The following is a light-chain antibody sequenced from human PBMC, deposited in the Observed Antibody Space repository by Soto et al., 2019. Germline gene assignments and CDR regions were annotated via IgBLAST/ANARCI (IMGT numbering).Light chain of an antibody. Sequence: EIVMTQSPATLSVSPGERATLSCRASQSVSSNFAWYQQKPGQAPRLLIYGASTMATGIPARFSGSGSGTEFTLTISSLQSEDFAVYSCQQYNNWPPATFGGGTKVEIK. CDR3: QQYNNWPPAT. J-gene: IGKJ4*01. V-gene: IGKV3-15*01. CDR1: QSVSSN. CDR2: GAS.